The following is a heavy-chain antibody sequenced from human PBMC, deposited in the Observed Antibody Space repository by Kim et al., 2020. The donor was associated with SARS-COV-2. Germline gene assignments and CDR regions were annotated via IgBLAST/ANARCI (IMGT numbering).Heavy chain of an antibody. D-gene: IGHD6-13*01. V-gene: IGHV3-21*01. CDR1: GFTFSSYS. CDR3: AREVAAAAGFWFDP. CDR2: ISSSSSYI. Sequence: GGSLRLSCAASGFTFSSYSMNWVRQAPGKGLEWVSSISSSSSYIYYADSVKGRFTISRDNAKNSLYLQMNSLRAEDTAVYYCAREVAAAAGFWFDPWGQGTLVTVSS. J-gene: IGHJ5*02.